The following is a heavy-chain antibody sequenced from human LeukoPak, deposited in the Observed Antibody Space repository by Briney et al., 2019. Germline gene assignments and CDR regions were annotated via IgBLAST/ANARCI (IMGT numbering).Heavy chain of an antibody. D-gene: IGHD2-2*03. CDR2: IGGSGIRT. CDR3: AKDPNWILFDD. V-gene: IGHV3-23*01. CDR1: GFTFTTYG. J-gene: IGHJ4*02. Sequence: PGGSLRLSCSASGFTFTTYGMNWVRQAPGKGLEWVSGIGGSGIRTYYADSVKGRFIISRDNSRNTLYLQMNSLRDEDTAVYYCAKDPNWILFDDWGQGTLVTVSS.